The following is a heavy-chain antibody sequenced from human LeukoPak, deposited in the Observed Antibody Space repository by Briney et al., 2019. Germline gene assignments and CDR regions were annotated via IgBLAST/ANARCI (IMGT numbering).Heavy chain of an antibody. V-gene: IGHV1-2*02. D-gene: IGHD6-19*01. CDR1: GYTFTGYY. J-gene: IGHJ1*01. CDR2: INPNSGGT. CDR3: AIAVAGEYFQH. Sequence: ASVKVSCKASGYTFTGYYMHWVRQAPGRGLEWMGGINPNSGGTNYAQKFQGRVTMTRDTSISTAYMELSRLRSDDTAVYYCAIAVAGEYFQHWGQGTLVTVSS.